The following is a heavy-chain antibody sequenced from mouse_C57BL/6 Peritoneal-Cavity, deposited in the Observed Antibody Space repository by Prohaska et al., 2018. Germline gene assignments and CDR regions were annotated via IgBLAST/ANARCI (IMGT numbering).Heavy chain of an antibody. J-gene: IGHJ2*01. Sequence: QVQLQQPGAELVKPGASVKMSCKASGYTFTSYWLTWVKQRPGQGLEWIGDIYPGSGSTNYNEKFKSKATLTVDTASSTAYMQLSSLTSEDSAVYYCARPMITLDYWGQGTTLTVSS. D-gene: IGHD2-4*01. V-gene: IGHV1-55*01. CDR2: IYPGSGST. CDR3: ARPMITLDY. CDR1: GYTFTSYW.